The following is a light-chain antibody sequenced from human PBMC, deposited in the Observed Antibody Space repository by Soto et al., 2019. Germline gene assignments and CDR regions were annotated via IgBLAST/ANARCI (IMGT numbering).Light chain of an antibody. Sequence: QSALTQPPSVSGAPGQRITISCTGSSSNIGAGYDVHWYQQLPGTAPKLLIYGNSNRPSGVPDRFSGSKSGTSASLAITGLQDEDEADYYCQSYDSGLSGYVFGTGTKLTVL. V-gene: IGLV1-40*01. J-gene: IGLJ1*01. CDR2: GNS. CDR3: QSYDSGLSGYV. CDR1: SSNIGAGYD.